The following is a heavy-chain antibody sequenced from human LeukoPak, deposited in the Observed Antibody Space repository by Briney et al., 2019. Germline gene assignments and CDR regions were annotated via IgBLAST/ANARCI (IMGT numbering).Heavy chain of an antibody. CDR3: ARGGVVENYYGMDV. Sequence: GASVKVSCKASGGTFSSYAISWVRQAPGQGLEWMGGIIPIFGTANYAQKFQGRVTITADESTSTAYMELSSLRSEDTAVYYCARGGVVENYYGMDVWGQGTTVTVSS. V-gene: IGHV1-69*13. CDR1: GGTFSSYA. CDR2: IIPIFGTA. J-gene: IGHJ6*02. D-gene: IGHD3-3*01.